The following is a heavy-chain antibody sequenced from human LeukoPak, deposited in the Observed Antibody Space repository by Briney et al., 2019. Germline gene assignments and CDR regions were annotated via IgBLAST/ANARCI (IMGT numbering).Heavy chain of an antibody. CDR1: GYTFTSYY. CDR3: ARDKNVGNLGTMVRGVTPYFDY. Sequence: ASVKVSCKASGYTFTSYYMHWVRQAPGQGLEWMGIINPSGGSTSYAQKFQGRVTMTRDTSTSTVYMELSSLRSEDTAVYYCARDKNVGNLGTMVRGVTPYFDYWGQGTLVTVSS. J-gene: IGHJ4*02. V-gene: IGHV1-46*01. CDR2: INPSGGST. D-gene: IGHD3-10*01.